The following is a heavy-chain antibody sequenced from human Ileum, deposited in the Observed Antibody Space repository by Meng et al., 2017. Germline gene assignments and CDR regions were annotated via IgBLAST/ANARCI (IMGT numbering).Heavy chain of an antibody. J-gene: IGHJ5*02. V-gene: IGHV3-33*01. CDR2: IWSDGRSQ. CDR1: GIPFSATG. CDR3: ARDKGVTALDQ. D-gene: IGHD5-18*01. Sequence: VVVGGGGLSPGSSLRISCAASGIPFSATGMTWVGQAPGKGLEWVAMIWSDGRSQYYSDSVKGRFTISRDNSKNMVYLQMSGLRAEDTALYYCARDKGVTALDQWGQGSLVTVFS.